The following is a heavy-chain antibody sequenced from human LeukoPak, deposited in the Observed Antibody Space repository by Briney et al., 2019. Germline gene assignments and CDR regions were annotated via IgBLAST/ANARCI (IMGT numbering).Heavy chain of an antibody. V-gene: IGHV3-23*01. J-gene: IGHJ5*02. Sequence: QSGGSLRLSCAASGFTFSSYAMSWVRQAPGKGLEWVSAISGSGGSTYYADSVKGRFTISRDNSKNTLYLQMNSLRAEDTAVYYCARFGVVVAANNWFDPWGQGTLVTVSS. CDR1: GFTFSSYA. CDR3: ARFGVVVAANNWFDP. D-gene: IGHD2-15*01. CDR2: ISGSGGST.